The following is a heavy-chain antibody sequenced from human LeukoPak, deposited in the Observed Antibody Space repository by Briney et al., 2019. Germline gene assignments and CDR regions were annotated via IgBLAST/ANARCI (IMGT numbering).Heavy chain of an antibody. CDR3: ARSAAHYYDSSGYYGD. CDR2: IKQDGSEK. V-gene: IGHV3-7*01. J-gene: IGHJ4*02. Sequence: PGGSLRLSCAASGFTFSGYAMSWVRQAPGKGLEWVANIKQDGSEKYYVDSVKGRFTISRDNAKNSLYLQMNSLRAEDTAVYYCARSAAHYYDSSGYYGDWGQGTLVTVSS. CDR1: GFTFSGYA. D-gene: IGHD3-22*01.